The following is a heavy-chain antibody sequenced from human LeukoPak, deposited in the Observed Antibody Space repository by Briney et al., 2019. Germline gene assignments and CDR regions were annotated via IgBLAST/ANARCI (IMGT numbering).Heavy chain of an antibody. J-gene: IGHJ4*02. V-gene: IGHV1-8*01. D-gene: IGHD1-26*01. CDR1: GYTFTSYD. Sequence: ASVKVSCKASGYTFTSYDINWVRQATGQGLEWMGWMNPKSGKTGYAQKIQGRVTMTRNTSISTAYMELSSLRSEDTAVYYCARANPYSRWVYDFWGQGTLVTVSS. CDR2: MNPKSGKT. CDR3: ARANPYSRWVYDF.